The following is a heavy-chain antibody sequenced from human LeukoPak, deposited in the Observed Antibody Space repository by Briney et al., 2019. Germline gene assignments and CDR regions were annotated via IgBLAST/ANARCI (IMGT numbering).Heavy chain of an antibody. Sequence: GGSLRLSCAASGFTFSSYWMHWVRQAPGKGLVWVSRINSDGSSTSYADSVKGRFTISRDNAKNTLYLQMNSLRAEDTAVYYCARDAIKLFYGGNSDYFDYWGQGTLVTVSS. J-gene: IGHJ4*02. D-gene: IGHD4-23*01. CDR2: INSDGSST. CDR3: ARDAIKLFYGGNSDYFDY. CDR1: GFTFSSYW. V-gene: IGHV3-74*01.